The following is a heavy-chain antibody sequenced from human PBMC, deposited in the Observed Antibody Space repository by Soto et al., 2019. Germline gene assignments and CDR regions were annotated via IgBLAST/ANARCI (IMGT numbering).Heavy chain of an antibody. CDR1: GFTFNNYD. V-gene: IGHV3-13*01. D-gene: IGHD2-8*02. Sequence: HPGGSLRLSCTASGFTFNNYDMHWVRQATGKGLEWLSGIGAAGDTYYPGAVSGRFTISRDNARNSLYLQMNSLSAADTAVYYCVRGVLGPGDYYYGMDVWGQGTTVTVSS. CDR3: VRGVLGPGDYYYGMDV. CDR2: IGAAGDT. J-gene: IGHJ6*02.